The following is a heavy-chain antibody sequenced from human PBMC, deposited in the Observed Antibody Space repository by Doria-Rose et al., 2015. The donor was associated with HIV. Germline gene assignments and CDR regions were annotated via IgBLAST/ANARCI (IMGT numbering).Heavy chain of an antibody. J-gene: IGHJ3*02. CDR2: ISWNSDTI. CDR3: TKRRGVTDIDPFDI. Sequence: LEWVAGISWNSDTIDYADSVKGRFTISRDNAKNSLYLQMNSLRAEDTALYYCTKRRGVTDIDPFDIWGRGTMVIVSS. V-gene: IGHV3-9*01. D-gene: IGHD2-21*02.